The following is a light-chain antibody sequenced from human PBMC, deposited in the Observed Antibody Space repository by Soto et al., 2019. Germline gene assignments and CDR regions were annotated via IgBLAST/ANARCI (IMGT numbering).Light chain of an antibody. V-gene: IGLV2-14*01. CDR1: SSDIGAYNY. CDR3: TSYTTGTTVV. CDR2: EVT. Sequence: QSVLTQPASVSGSPGQSITIPCSGTSSDIGAYNYVSWYQHHPGKAPKLIIFEVTNRPSGVSNRFSGSKSGNTASLTISGLQTEDEADYYCTSYTTGTTVVFGGRTKVTVL. J-gene: IGLJ2*01.